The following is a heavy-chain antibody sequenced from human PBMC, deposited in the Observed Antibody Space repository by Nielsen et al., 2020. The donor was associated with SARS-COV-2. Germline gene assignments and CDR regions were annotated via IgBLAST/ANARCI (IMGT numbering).Heavy chain of an antibody. Sequence: SETLSLTCTVSGDSIGSYYWSWIRQPPGKGLEWIGYTFNSGNTYYNPSLRSRVTMSLDTSKNQFSLILTSVTAADTAVYYCAREEYGFGLDVWGQGTTVRVSS. CDR3: AREEYGFGLDV. V-gene: IGHV4-30-4*01. CDR1: GDSIGSYY. D-gene: IGHD2-2*01. J-gene: IGHJ6*02. CDR2: TFNSGNT.